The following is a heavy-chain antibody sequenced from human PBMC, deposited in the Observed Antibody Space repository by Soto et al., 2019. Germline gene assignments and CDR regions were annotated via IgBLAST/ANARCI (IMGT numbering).Heavy chain of an antibody. CDR1: NGSLSSNY. CDR3: ARSFMVPVDFFDY. Sequence: SDTLSLTCTVSNGSLSSNYWSWIRQSPGKGLEWIGNIYYSGSTNYNPSLKSRVTMSVDTSKNQFTLKLCSVTAAATGVYFCARSFMVPVDFFDYRGKGPPVPVSP. CDR2: IYYSGST. V-gene: IGHV4-59*07. J-gene: IGHJ4*02. D-gene: IGHD3-10*01.